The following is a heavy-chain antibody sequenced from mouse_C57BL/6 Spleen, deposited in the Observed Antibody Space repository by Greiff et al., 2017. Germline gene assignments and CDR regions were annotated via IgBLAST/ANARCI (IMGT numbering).Heavy chain of an antibody. Sequence: QVQLQQSGPELVKPGASVKISCKASGYTFTDYYINWVKQRPGQGLEWIGWIFPGSGSTYYNEKFKGMATLTVDKSSSTAYMLLSSLTSEDSAVYFCAIYYDYDGGGYYAMDYWGQGTSVTVSS. CDR2: IFPGSGST. V-gene: IGHV1-75*01. CDR1: GYTFTDYY. D-gene: IGHD2-4*01. J-gene: IGHJ4*01. CDR3: AIYYDYDGGGYYAMDY.